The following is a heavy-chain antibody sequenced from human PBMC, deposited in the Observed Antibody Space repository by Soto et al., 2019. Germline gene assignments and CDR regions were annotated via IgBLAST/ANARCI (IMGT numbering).Heavy chain of an antibody. CDR1: GYTFTSYG. CDR2: IIPIFGTA. V-gene: IGHV1-69*13. Sequence: ASVKVSCKASGYTFTSYGISWVRQAPGQGLEWMGGIIPIFGTANYAQKFQGRVTITADESTSTAYMELRSLRSADTAVYYCARSCSGGSCHSAYWGQGTLVTVSS. J-gene: IGHJ4*02. D-gene: IGHD2-15*01. CDR3: ARSCSGGSCHSAY.